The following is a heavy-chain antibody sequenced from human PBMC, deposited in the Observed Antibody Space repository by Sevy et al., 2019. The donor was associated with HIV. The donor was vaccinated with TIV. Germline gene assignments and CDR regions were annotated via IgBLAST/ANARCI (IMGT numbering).Heavy chain of an antibody. CDR1: GFTFSNAW. Sequence: GGSLRLSCAASGFTFSNAWMSWVRQAPGKGLEWVGRIKSKTDGGTTDYAAPVKGRFTISGDDSKNTLYLQMNSLKTEDTAVYYCTTDYSSVVVVPAAMYSAYYFDYWGQGTLVTVSS. J-gene: IGHJ4*02. CDR2: IKSKTDGGTT. V-gene: IGHV3-15*01. D-gene: IGHD2-2*01. CDR3: TTDYSSVVVVPAAMYSAYYFDY.